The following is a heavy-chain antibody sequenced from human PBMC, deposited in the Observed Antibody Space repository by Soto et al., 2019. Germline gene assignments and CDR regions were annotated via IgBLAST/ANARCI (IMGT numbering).Heavy chain of an antibody. J-gene: IGHJ5*02. Sequence: ASVKVSCKASGYTFSSYYMHWVRQAPGQGLEWMGIINPTGGSTSYAQKFQGRVTMTSDTSTSTVHMALSNLRSEDTAVYYCARKAYYYDAGSFDPWGQGTLVTVSS. CDR2: INPTGGST. CDR3: ARKAYYYDAGSFDP. V-gene: IGHV1-46*03. CDR1: GYTFSSYY. D-gene: IGHD3-22*01.